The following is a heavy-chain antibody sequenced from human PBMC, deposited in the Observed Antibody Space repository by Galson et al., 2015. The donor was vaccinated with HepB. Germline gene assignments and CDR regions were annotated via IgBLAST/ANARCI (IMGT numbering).Heavy chain of an antibody. CDR1: GFTFSSYG. CDR2: IWYDGSNK. J-gene: IGHJ4*02. CDR3: ARAMIYGKVVTPLDY. Sequence: SLRLSCAASGFTFSSYGMHWVRQAPGKGLEWVAVIWYDGSNKYYADSVKGRFTISRDNSKNTLYLQMNSLRAEDTAVYYCARAMIYGKVVTPLDYWGQGTLVTVSS. D-gene: IGHD4-23*01. V-gene: IGHV3-33*01.